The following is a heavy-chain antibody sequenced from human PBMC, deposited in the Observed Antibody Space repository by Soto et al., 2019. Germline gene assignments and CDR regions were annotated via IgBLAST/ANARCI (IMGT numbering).Heavy chain of an antibody. D-gene: IGHD3-16*01. CDR2: IKQDGSLR. J-gene: IGHJ6*02. CDR3: ASLGRHG. Sequence: EVQLVESGGGLVQPGGSLRLSCTASGFSLSNYWMTWVRQAPGKGLEWVANIKQDGSLRYSIDSVKGRFTISRDNAKNSLYLQMNSLRAEDTAVYYCASLGRHGWGQGTTVTVSS. CDR1: GFSLSNYW. V-gene: IGHV3-7*01.